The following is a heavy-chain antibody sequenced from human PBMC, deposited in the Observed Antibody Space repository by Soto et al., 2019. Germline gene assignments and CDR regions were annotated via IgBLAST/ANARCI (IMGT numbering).Heavy chain of an antibody. CDR3: TRERIVAANLFHLHAFDI. J-gene: IGHJ3*02. Sequence: GGSLRLSCTASGFTFGDYAMSWVRQAPGKGLEWVGFIRSKAYGGTTEYAASVKGRFTISRDDSKSIAYLQMNSLKTEDTAVYYCTRERIVAANLFHLHAFDIWGQGTMVTVSS. V-gene: IGHV3-49*04. CDR1: GFTFGDYA. D-gene: IGHD1-26*01. CDR2: IRSKAYGGTT.